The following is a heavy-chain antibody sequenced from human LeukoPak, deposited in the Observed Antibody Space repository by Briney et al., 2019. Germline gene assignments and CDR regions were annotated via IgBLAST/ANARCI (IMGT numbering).Heavy chain of an antibody. V-gene: IGHV4-31*03. CDR3: ARGPSIQLWSDPYYYYGMDV. Sequence: PSETLSLTCTVSGGSISSGGYYWSWIRQHPGKGLEWIGYIYYSGSTYYNPSLKSRVTISVDTSKNQFSLKLSSVTAADTAVYYCARGPSIQLWSDPYYYYGMDVWGQGTTVTVSS. J-gene: IGHJ6*02. CDR1: GGSISSGGYY. D-gene: IGHD5-18*01. CDR2: IYYSGST.